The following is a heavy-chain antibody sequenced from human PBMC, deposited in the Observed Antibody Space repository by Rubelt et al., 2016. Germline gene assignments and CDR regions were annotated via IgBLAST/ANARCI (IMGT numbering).Heavy chain of an antibody. CDR3: ASDADYYDSSGYYPY. J-gene: IGHJ4*02. D-gene: IGHD3-22*01. CDR1: GYTFTSYG. V-gene: IGHV1-18*01. Sequence: QVQLVQSGAEVKKPGASVKVSCKASGYTFTSYGISWVRQAPGQGLEWMGWISAYNGNTNYAQKLQGIVTMTTDQSTSAAYMELRGLRSDDTAVYYGASDADYYDSSGYYPYWGQGTLVTVSS. CDR2: ISAYNGNT.